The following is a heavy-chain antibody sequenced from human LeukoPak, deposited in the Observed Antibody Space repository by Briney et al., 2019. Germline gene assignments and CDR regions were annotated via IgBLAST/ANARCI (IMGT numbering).Heavy chain of an antibody. CDR3: ARVGSDCSSTSCYDY. D-gene: IGHD2-2*01. CDR2: INPSGGST. V-gene: IGHV1-46*01. J-gene: IGHJ4*02. Sequence: ASVKVSCKASGYSFTSYYMHWVRQAPGQGLEWMGIINPSGGSTSYAQKFQGRVTIAADKSTSTAYMELSSLRSEDTAVYYCARVGSDCSSTSCYDYWGQGTLVTVSS. CDR1: GYSFTSYY.